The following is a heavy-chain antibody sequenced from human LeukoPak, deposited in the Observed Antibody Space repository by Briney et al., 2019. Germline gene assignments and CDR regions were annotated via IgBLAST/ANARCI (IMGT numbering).Heavy chain of an antibody. D-gene: IGHD2-15*01. CDR3: ARYCGGSNCYSGFDY. Sequence: GGSLRLSCAASGFTFSSYAMSWVRQTPGKGLEWVSAVSSSGGSTYYADSVKGRFTISRDNSKNTLYLQMNGLRAEDTAIYYCARYCGGSNCYSGFDYWGQGTLVTVPS. CDR2: VSSSGGST. V-gene: IGHV3-23*01. CDR1: GFTFSSYA. J-gene: IGHJ4*02.